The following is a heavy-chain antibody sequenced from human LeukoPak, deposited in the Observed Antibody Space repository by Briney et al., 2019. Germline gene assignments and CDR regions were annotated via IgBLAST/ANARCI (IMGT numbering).Heavy chain of an antibody. CDR3: ARGGGYSYGILDY. Sequence: PGGSLRLSCAASGFTFSSYAMSWVRQAPGKGLEWVSAISGSGGSTYYADSVKGRFTISRDNSKNTLYLQMNSLRAEDTAVYYCARGGGYSYGILDYWGQGTLVTVSS. D-gene: IGHD5-18*01. CDR2: ISGSGGST. CDR1: GFTFSSYA. V-gene: IGHV3-23*01. J-gene: IGHJ4*02.